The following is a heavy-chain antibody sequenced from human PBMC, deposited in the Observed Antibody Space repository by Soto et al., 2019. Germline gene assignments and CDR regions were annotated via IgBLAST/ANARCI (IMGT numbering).Heavy chain of an antibody. CDR1: GGSISSGDYY. V-gene: IGHV4-30-4*01. Sequence: PSETRSLTCTVSGGSISSGDYYWSWIRQPPGKGLEWIGYIYYSGSTYYNPSLKSRVTISVDTSKNQFSLKLSSVTAADTAVYYCARAVADYDSSGYLLDYWGQGTLVTVSS. D-gene: IGHD3-22*01. CDR2: IYYSGST. J-gene: IGHJ4*02. CDR3: ARAVADYDSSGYLLDY.